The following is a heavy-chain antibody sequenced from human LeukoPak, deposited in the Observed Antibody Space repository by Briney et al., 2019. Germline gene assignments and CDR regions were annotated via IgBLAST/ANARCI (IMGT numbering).Heavy chain of an antibody. CDR1: GFTFSSYA. V-gene: IGHV3-23*01. CDR3: AKDLGWGIVVVPPSYYGMDV. Sequence: GGSLRLSCAASGFTFSSYAMSWVRQAPGKGLERVSAISGSGGSTYYADSVKGRFTISRDNSKNTLYLQMNSLRAEDTAVYYCAKDLGWGIVVVPPSYYGMDVWGQGTTVTVSS. J-gene: IGHJ6*02. D-gene: IGHD2-2*01. CDR2: ISGSGGST.